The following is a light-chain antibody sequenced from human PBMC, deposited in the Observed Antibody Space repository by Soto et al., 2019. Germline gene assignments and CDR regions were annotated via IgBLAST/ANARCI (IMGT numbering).Light chain of an antibody. CDR2: EVS. CDR3: SSYRTSNTRQIV. Sequence: QSALTQPASVSGSPGRSITISCTGTSSDVGSYNLVSWYQQHPGKAPKIMIYEVSNRPSGVSNRFSGSKSGNTASLSISGLQPEDEADYYCSSYRTSNTRQIVCGTGTKLTVL. CDR1: SSDVGSYNL. J-gene: IGLJ1*01. V-gene: IGLV2-14*02.